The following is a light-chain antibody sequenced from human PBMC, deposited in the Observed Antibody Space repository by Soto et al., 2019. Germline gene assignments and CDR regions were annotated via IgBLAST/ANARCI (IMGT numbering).Light chain of an antibody. CDR1: RSNIGAGYD. V-gene: IGLV1-40*01. J-gene: IGLJ2*01. CDR2: RNH. CDR3: SSYTSSSTLV. Sequence: QSVLTQPPSVSGAPGQRVTISCTGSRSNIGAGYDVHWYQQIPGAAPRLLIYRNHDRPSGVPDRFSGSKSGTSASLVITGLQAEDEADYYCSSYTSSSTLVFGGGTKSPS.